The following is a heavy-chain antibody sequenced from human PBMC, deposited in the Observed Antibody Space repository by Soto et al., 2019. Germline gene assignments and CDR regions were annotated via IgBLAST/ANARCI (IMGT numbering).Heavy chain of an antibody. Sequence: APVKVSCKASGYTFTSYDINWVRQATGQGLEWMGWMNPNSGNTGYAQKFQGRVTMTRNTSISTAFMELSSLRSEDSAVYYCARGIKLFGVLSGRGRRTPVRVSS. CDR3: ARGIKLFGVLSG. J-gene: IGHJ1*01. CDR1: GYTFTSYD. D-gene: IGHD3-3*01. CDR2: MNPNSGNT. V-gene: IGHV1-8*01.